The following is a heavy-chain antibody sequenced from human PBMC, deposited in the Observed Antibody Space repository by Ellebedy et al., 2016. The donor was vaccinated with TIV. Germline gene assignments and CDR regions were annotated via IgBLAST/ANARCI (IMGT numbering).Heavy chain of an antibody. D-gene: IGHD2-8*01. J-gene: IGHJ4*02. CDR3: ARSRGVSY. V-gene: IGHV3-7*03. Sequence: GESLKISCAASGFTFSNYWMTWVRQAPGKGPECVANIKQDGSEKYYVDSVKGRFTISRDNAKNSLYLPMNSLRAEDTAGYFCARSRGVSYWGQGTLVTVSS. CDR1: GFTFSNYW. CDR2: IKQDGSEK.